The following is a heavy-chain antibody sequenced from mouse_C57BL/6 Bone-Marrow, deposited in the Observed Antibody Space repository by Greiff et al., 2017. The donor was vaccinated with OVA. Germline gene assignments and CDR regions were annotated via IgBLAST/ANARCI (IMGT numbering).Heavy chain of an antibody. V-gene: IGHV1-26*01. J-gene: IGHJ4*01. CDR1: GYTFTDYY. Sequence: VQLQQSGPELVKPGASVKISCKASGYTFTDYYMNWVKQSHGKSLEWIGDINPNNGGTSYNQKFKGKATLTVDKSSSTAYMELRSLTSEDSAVYYCAPHLYYYAMDDWGQGTSVTVSS. CDR2: INPNNGGT. D-gene: IGHD5-1*01. CDR3: APHLYYYAMDD.